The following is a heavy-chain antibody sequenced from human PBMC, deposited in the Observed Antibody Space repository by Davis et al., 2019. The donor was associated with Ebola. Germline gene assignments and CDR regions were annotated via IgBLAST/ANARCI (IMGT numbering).Heavy chain of an antibody. CDR1: GYTFTSYA. CDR2: ISTLNGNT. D-gene: IGHD3-10*01. J-gene: IGHJ4*02. V-gene: IGHV1-18*01. Sequence: AASVKVSCKASGYTFTSYAISWVRQDPGQGLEWMGWISTLNGNTNYAQKIKGRVTLTTDTSTSTVYMELRSLRSDDTAVYYCARGSDYYGSGSPFGYWGQGTLVTVSS. CDR3: ARGSDYYGSGSPFGY.